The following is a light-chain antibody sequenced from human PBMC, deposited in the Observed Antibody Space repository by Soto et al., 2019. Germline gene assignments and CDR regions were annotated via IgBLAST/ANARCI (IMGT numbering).Light chain of an antibody. CDR3: QQYNNWPPT. J-gene: IGKJ2*01. CDR2: GAS. Sequence: EIVMPQSPATLSVSPGERATLSCRASQSVSSNLAWYQQKPGQAPRLLIYGASTRATGIPARFSGSGSGTEFTFTISSLQSEDFAVYYCQQYNNWPPTFGQGTKLEIK. CDR1: QSVSSN. V-gene: IGKV3-15*01.